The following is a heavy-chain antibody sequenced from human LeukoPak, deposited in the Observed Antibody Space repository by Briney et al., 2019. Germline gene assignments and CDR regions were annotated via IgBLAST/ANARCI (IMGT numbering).Heavy chain of an antibody. V-gene: IGHV3-48*04. CDR1: GFTFSSYS. CDR3: ARDRHGLAAAGTLFDY. Sequence: PGGSLRLSCAAFGFTFSSYSMNWVRQAPGKGLEWVSYISSSSSTIYYADSVKGRFTISRDNAKNSLYLQMNSLRAEDTAVYYCARDRHGLAAAGTLFDYWGQGTLVTVSS. J-gene: IGHJ4*02. D-gene: IGHD6-13*01. CDR2: ISSSSSTI.